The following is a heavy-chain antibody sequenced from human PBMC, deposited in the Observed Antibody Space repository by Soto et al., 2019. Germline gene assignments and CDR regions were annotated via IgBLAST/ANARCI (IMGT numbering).Heavy chain of an antibody. CDR2: ICYDGRNK. CDR1: GFTFSSYG. V-gene: IGHV3-33*01. Sequence: QVQLVESGGAVVQPGRSLRLSCAASGFTFSSYGMNWVRQAPDKGLEWVAVICYDGRNKYYADTVKGRFTISRDNSKNTRYLQMNSLRAEDTAVYYCARSYGAQQYYFDYWGQGTLVTVSS. J-gene: IGHJ4*02. D-gene: IGHD4-17*01. CDR3: ARSYGAQQYYFDY.